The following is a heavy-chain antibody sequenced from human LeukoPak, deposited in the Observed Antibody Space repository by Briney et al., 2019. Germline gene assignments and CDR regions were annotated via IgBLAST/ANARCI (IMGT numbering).Heavy chain of an antibody. D-gene: IGHD5-18*01. V-gene: IGHV5-10-1*01. J-gene: IGHJ4*02. CDR1: GYSFTSYW. CDR2: IDPSDSYT. Sequence: GESLKISCKGSGYSFTSYWISWARQMPGKGLEWMGRIDPSDSYTNYSPSFQGHVTISADKSISTAYLQWSSLKASDTAMYYCARHDKSYGSPFDYWGQGTLVTVSS. CDR3: ARHDKSYGSPFDY.